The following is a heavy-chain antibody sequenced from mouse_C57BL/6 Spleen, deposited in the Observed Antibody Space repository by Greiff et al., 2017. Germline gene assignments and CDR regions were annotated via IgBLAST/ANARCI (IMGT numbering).Heavy chain of an antibody. J-gene: IGHJ3*01. CDR1: GYTFTSYW. Sequence: QVQLQQPGAELVKPGASVKMSCKASGYTFTSYWITWVKQRPGQGLEWIGDIYPGSGSTNYNEKFKSKATLTVDTSSSTAYMQLSSLTSEDSAVYYCARQGQLRPAWFAYWGQGTLVTVSA. CDR3: ARQGQLRPAWFAY. D-gene: IGHD3-2*02. CDR2: IYPGSGST. V-gene: IGHV1-55*01.